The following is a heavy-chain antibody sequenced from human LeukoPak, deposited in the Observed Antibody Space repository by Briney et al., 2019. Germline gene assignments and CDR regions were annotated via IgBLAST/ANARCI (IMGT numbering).Heavy chain of an antibody. Sequence: GASVKVSCKASGYTFTTYYIHWVRQAPGQGLEWMGWISAYNGNTNYAQKLQGRVTMTTDTSTSTAYMELRSLRSDDTAVYYCARDRYYYDSSGYYYFDYWGQGTLVTVSS. J-gene: IGHJ4*02. D-gene: IGHD3-22*01. CDR1: GYTFTTYY. CDR2: ISAYNGNT. CDR3: ARDRYYYDSSGYYYFDY. V-gene: IGHV1-18*04.